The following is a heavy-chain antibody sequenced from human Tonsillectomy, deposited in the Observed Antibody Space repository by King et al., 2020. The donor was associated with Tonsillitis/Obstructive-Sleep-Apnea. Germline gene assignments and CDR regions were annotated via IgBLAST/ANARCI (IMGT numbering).Heavy chain of an antibody. CDR3: VRQTEDGVYYYYHMDV. J-gene: IGHJ6*03. Sequence: LQLQESGPELVKPSETLSLTCTVSGGSISSRSYYWGWIRQTPGKGLEWIGSIYYSGTTYYNPSLKSRVTISVDTSMNQFSLRLGSVTAADTAVYYCVRQTEDGVYYYYHMDVWGRGTKVTVPS. CDR1: GGSISSRSYY. D-gene: IGHD4-17*01. CDR2: IYYSGTT. V-gene: IGHV4-39*01.